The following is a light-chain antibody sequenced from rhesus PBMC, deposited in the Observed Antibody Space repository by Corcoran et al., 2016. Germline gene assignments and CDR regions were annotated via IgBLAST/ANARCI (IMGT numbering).Light chain of an antibody. CDR2: WAS. V-gene: IGKV4-1*01. J-gene: IGKJ4*01. CDR1: QSLLYSSNNKNY. CDR3: QQYYRSPLT. Sequence: DIVMTQSPDSLAVSLGERVTINCKSSQSLLYSSNNKNYLAWYQQKPGQAPKLLIYWASTRESGVPNRFSGSGSWTDVTLAIRGLQAEDVAVYYCQQYYRSPLTFGGGTKVEIK.